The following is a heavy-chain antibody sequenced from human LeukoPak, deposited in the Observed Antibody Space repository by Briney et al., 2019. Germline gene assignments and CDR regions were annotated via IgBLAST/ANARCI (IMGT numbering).Heavy chain of an antibody. D-gene: IGHD6-13*01. Sequence: TGGSLRLTCAASGFTFSNAWMSWVRQAPGKGLEWVGRIKSKTDGGTTDYAAPVKGRFTISRDDSKNTLYLQMNSLKTEDTAVYYCTTDPHSSSFDYWGQGTLVTVSS. V-gene: IGHV3-15*01. J-gene: IGHJ4*02. CDR1: GFTFSNAW. CDR3: TTDPHSSSFDY. CDR2: IKSKTDGGTT.